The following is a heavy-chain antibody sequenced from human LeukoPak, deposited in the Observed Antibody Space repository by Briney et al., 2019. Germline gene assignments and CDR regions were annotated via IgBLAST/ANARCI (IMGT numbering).Heavy chain of an antibody. CDR3: ATSPDSVTKGY. CDR1: GYTLTELS. Sequence: GASVKVFCEVSGYTLTELSMHWVRQAPGKGLEWMGGFDPEDGETIYAQRFQGRVTMTEDTSTDTAFMELSSLRSEDTAVYYCATSPDSVTKGYWGQGTLVTVSS. D-gene: IGHD4-17*01. J-gene: IGHJ4*02. V-gene: IGHV1-24*01. CDR2: FDPEDGET.